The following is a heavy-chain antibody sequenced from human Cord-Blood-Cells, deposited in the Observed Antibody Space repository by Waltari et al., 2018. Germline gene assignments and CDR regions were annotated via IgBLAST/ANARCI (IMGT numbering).Heavy chain of an antibody. CDR3: ASPSGWYSSNWFDP. D-gene: IGHD6-13*01. Sequence: QLPLQESGPGLVKPSETLFLTCTVSGRSISSSSYYRGWVRQPPGKGLAWIGSIYYSGGTYYHPSLKSRVTISVDTSKNQFSLKLSSVTAADTAVYYCASPSGWYSSNWFDPWGQGTLVTVSS. J-gene: IGHJ5*02. V-gene: IGHV4-39*01. CDR2: IYYSGGT. CDR1: GRSISSSSYY.